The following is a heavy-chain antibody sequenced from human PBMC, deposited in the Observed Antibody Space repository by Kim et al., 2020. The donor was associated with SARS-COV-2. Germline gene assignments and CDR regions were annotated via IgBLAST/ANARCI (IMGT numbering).Heavy chain of an antibody. D-gene: IGHD3-16*01. CDR2: IDGSGDRT. J-gene: IGHJ3*02. CDR1: GFTFSRSA. Sequence: GGSLRLSCAASGFTFSRSAMSWVRQAPGKGLEWVSAIDGSGDRTYYADSLKGRFTISRDNSKNTLYLQMNSLRADDTVLYYCAKDRPWGDAFDICGQGT. V-gene: IGHV3-23*01. CDR3: AKDRPWGDAFDI.